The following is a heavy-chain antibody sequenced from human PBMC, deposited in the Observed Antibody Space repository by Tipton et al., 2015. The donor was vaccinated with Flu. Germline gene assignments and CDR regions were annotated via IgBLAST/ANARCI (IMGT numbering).Heavy chain of an antibody. CDR1: GGSISSSSHY. V-gene: IGHV4-39*07. Sequence: GSLRLSCTVSGGSISSSSHYWGWIRQPPGKGLEWIGSIYHSGSTYYNPSLKSRVTISVDTSKNQFSLKPGSVTAGDTAVYYCARRDCAGGICYSRVYDAFDIWGQGTLVTVSS. CDR2: IYHSGST. J-gene: IGHJ3*02. D-gene: IGHD2-8*02. CDR3: ARRDCAGGICYSRVYDAFDI.